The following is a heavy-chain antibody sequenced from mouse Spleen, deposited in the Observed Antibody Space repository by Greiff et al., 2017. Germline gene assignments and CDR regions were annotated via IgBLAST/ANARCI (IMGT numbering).Heavy chain of an antibody. CDR3: ARYGSSYVEYFDV. D-gene: IGHD1-1*01. V-gene: IGHV1-19*01. Sequence: VQLQQSGPVLVKPGASVKMSCKASGYTFTDYYMNWVKQSHGKSLEWIGVINPYNGGTSYNQKFKGKATLTVDKSSSTAYMELNSLTSEDSAVYYCARYGSSYVEYFDVWGTGTTVTVSS. CDR2: INPYNGGT. J-gene: IGHJ1*03. CDR1: GYTFTDYY.